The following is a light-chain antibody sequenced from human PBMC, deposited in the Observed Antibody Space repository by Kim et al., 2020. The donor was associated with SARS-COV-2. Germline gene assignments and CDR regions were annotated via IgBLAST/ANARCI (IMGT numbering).Light chain of an antibody. CDR1: QSVSSN. V-gene: IGKV3-15*01. Sequence: EIVMTQSPATLSVSPGERATLSCRASQSVSSNLAWYQQKPGQAPRLLIYGASTRATGIPARFSGSGSGTEFTLTISSLQSEDFAVYYWQQYNNWPVFGQGTKLEI. CDR3: QQYNNWPV. J-gene: IGKJ2*01. CDR2: GAS.